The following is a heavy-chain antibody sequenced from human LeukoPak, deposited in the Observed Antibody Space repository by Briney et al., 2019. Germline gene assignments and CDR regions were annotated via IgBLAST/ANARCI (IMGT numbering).Heavy chain of an antibody. CDR2: INHSGST. Sequence: PSGTLSLTCAVYGGSFSGYYWSWIRQPPGKGLEWIGEINHSGSTNYNPSLKSRVTISVDTSKNQFSLKLSSVTAADTAVYYCARQGDSSSWYDAFDIWGQGTMVTVSS. V-gene: IGHV4-34*01. D-gene: IGHD6-13*01. CDR3: ARQGDSSSWYDAFDI. J-gene: IGHJ3*02. CDR1: GGSFSGYY.